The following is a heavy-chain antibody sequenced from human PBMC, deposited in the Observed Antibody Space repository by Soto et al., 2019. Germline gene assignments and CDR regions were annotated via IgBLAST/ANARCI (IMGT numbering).Heavy chain of an antibody. J-gene: IGHJ5*02. V-gene: IGHV3-33*01. Sequence: QVQVVESGGGVVQPGRSLRLSCAVSGFTYTNYGMHWVRQAPGKGLEWVAVIWYDGSKQSYADSVKGRFTISRDNFKNTLDLQRNDLRAEDTAVYYCARDRANWCDPWGQGTLVTVSS. CDR2: IWYDGSKQ. CDR1: GFTYTNYG. CDR3: ARDRANWCDP.